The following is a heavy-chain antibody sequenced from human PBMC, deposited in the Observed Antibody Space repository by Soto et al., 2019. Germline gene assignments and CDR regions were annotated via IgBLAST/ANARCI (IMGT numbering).Heavy chain of an antibody. Sequence: FTVSSDALSLERQAQGKGLEWVSAISGSGGSTYYADSVKGRFTISRDNSKNTLYLQMNSLRAEDTAVYYCAKTLPRPWWFDPWGQGTLVTVSS. J-gene: IGHJ5*02. CDR2: ISGSGGST. D-gene: IGHD2-15*01. CDR1: FTVSSDA. CDR3: AKTLPRPWWFDP. V-gene: IGHV3-23*01.